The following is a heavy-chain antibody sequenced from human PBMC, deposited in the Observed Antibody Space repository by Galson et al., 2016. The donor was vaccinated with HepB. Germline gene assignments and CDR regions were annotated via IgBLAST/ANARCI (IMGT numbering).Heavy chain of an antibody. Sequence: SLRLSCAASGFTFGTYAVNWVRQAPGKGLEWVSAVGGGGTAYYADSVKGRFTVSRDNSKNTLDLHMYRLRVEDTVVYYCAKARGAKYAAYYFDFWGDGTLVTVSS. CDR3: AKARGAKYAAYYFDF. CDR1: GFTFGTYA. J-gene: IGHJ4*01. D-gene: IGHD2-8*01. V-gene: IGHV3-23*01. CDR2: VGGGGTA.